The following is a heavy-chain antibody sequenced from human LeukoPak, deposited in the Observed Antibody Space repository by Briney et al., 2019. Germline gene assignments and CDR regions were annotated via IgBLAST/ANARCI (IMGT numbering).Heavy chain of an antibody. J-gene: IGHJ4*02. D-gene: IGHD2-15*01. V-gene: IGHV3-7*01. Sequence: GGSLRLSCAGSGFTFSHFWMSWVRQARGKGLEWVAYIKKTGIETYYLDSVKGRFTITRDNNRNSLFLQMYSLRAEDTAVYFCARDELYCSGGSCHSYFDFWGQGTLVTVSS. CDR2: IKKTGIET. CDR1: GFTFSHFW. CDR3: ARDELYCSGGSCHSYFDF.